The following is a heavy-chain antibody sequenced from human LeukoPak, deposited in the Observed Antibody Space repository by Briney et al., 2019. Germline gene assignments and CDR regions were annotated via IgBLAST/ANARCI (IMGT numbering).Heavy chain of an antibody. V-gene: IGHV3-7*01. J-gene: IGHJ4*02. Sequence: AGSLRLSCPPPGLTLSGHWMTRVRQAPGKGLEWVANIKKDGSQEYYVDSVKGRFTISRDNAKNSLYLQMNTLRADDTAVYYCVTARGGSGWVFDYWGQGALVTVSS. D-gene: IGHD6-19*01. CDR3: VTARGGSGWVFDY. CDR1: GLTLSGHW. CDR2: IKKDGSQE.